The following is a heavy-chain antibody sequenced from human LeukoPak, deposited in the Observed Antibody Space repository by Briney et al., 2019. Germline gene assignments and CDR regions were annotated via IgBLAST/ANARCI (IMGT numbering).Heavy chain of an antibody. J-gene: IGHJ5*02. V-gene: IGHV4-61*02. Sequence: PSETLSLTCTVSGGSISSGSYYWSWIRQPAGKGLEWIGRIYTSGSTNYNPSLKSRVTISVDTSKNQFSLKLSSVTAADTAVYYCARDRYYDFWSGQQNWFDPWGQGTLVTVSS. CDR1: GGSISSGSYY. D-gene: IGHD3-3*01. CDR2: IYTSGST. CDR3: ARDRYYDFWSGQQNWFDP.